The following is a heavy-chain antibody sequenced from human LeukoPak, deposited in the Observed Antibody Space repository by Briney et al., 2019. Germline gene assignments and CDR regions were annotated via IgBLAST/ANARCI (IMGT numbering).Heavy chain of an antibody. V-gene: IGHV3-30*18. CDR1: GFTFSSYG. D-gene: IGHD3-22*01. Sequence: PGGSLRLSCAASGFTFSSYGMHWVRQAPGKGLEWVAVISYDGSNKYYADSVKGRFTISRDNSKNTLYLQMNSLRAEDTAVYYCAKEGGPYDSSGYSVYWGQGTLVTVSS. CDR2: ISYDGSNK. J-gene: IGHJ4*02. CDR3: AKEGGPYDSSGYSVY.